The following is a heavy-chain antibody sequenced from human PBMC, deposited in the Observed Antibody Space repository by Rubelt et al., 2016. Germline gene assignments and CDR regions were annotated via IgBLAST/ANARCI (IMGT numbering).Heavy chain of an antibody. V-gene: IGHV3-23*01. CDR2: ISGSGDST. CDR3: ARGRDAVFPNSRILDY. J-gene: IGHJ4*02. D-gene: IGHD5-24*01. Sequence: MTWVRQAPGKGLEWVSIISGSGDSTFYAEFVKGRFTISRDNSENTVHLQMNSLRVEDTALYYCARGRDAVFPNSRILDYWGQGALVTVSS.